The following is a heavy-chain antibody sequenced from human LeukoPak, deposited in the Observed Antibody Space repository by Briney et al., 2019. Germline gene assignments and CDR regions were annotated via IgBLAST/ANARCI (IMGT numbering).Heavy chain of an antibody. CDR1: GFTFDDYA. CDR3: AKDSFLGSSGWWRDFQH. CDR2: ISWNSDSI. J-gene: IGHJ1*01. Sequence: GGSLRLSCAASGFTFDDYAMHWVRQAPGKGLEWVSGISWNSDSIGYADSVKGRFTISRDNAKNSLYPQMNSLRAEDTALYYCAKDSFLGSSGWWRDFQHWGQGTLVTVSS. V-gene: IGHV3-9*01. D-gene: IGHD6-19*01.